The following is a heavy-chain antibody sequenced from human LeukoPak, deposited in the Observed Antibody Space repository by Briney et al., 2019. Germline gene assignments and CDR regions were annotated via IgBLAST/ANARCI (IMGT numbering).Heavy chain of an antibody. CDR2: INPKNGGT. Sequence: GASVKVSCKASGYTFSDYFIHWVRQAPGQGLEWMGWINPKNGGTNPAEKFQGRATMTRDTSINTVFLDLARLTADDVAVYFCTREPPYTAHCDITTCDVSRFDSWGQGTLVTVSS. CDR1: GYTFSDYF. V-gene: IGHV1-2*02. J-gene: IGHJ4*02. D-gene: IGHD2-2*01. CDR3: TREPPYTAHCDITTCDVSRFDS.